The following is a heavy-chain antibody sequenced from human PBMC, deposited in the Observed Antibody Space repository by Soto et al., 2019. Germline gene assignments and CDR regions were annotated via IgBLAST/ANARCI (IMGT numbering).Heavy chain of an antibody. J-gene: IGHJ4*02. D-gene: IGHD3-3*02. CDR1: VFSISNSSPY. CDR2: IDHSGTT. Sequence: SETLSLTCAVSVFSISNSSPYWGWLRPPPGKRLEWIGKIDHSGTTSYNPSPKSRLTISADTSKNPISLNQSTGTASDKAVYYCARMTPSNISSYYFDSWGQGTLVTVSS. V-gene: IGHV4-39*01. CDR3: ARMTPSNISSYYFDS.